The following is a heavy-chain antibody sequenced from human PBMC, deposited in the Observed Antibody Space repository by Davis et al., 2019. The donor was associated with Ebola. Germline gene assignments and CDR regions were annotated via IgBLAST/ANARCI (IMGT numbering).Heavy chain of an antibody. CDR3: ARRPIWTGDSSFYYGMGV. V-gene: IGHV4-4*02. J-gene: IGHJ6*02. CDR1: GGPTTSHHW. Sequence: PSETLSLTCVVPGGPTTSHHWWTWVRQPTGKGLEWIGEINQSGGTNYNPSLRSRVTISVDKSKNQFSLRLTSVTAADTAVYFCARRPIWTGDSSFYYGMGVWGQGTTVTVSS. D-gene: IGHD3/OR15-3a*01. CDR2: INQSGGT.